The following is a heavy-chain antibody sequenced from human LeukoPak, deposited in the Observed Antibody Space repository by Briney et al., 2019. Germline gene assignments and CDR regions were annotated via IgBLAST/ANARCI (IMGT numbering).Heavy chain of an antibody. CDR1: GGSFSGYY. D-gene: IGHD2-2*01. J-gene: IGHJ4*02. CDR2: INHSGST. Sequence: SETLSLTCAVYGGSFSGYYWSWIRQPPGKGLEWIGEINHSGSTNYNPSLKSRVTISVDKSKNQFSLKLSSVTAADTAVYYCAVRGYCSSTSCHGFDYWGQGTLVTVSS. V-gene: IGHV4-34*01. CDR3: AVRGYCSSTSCHGFDY.